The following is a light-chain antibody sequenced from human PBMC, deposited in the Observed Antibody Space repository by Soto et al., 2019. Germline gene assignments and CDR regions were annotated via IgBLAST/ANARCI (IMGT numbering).Light chain of an antibody. CDR1: QSVWSSY. J-gene: IGKJ3*01. V-gene: IGKV3-20*01. Sequence: EIVLTQSPGTLSLSPGERATLSCRASQSVWSSYLAWYQQKPGQTPRLLIYGASSRATGIPDRFSGSGSGTDFTLTISRLAHEDFAVYYCLQYGSSPFTFGPGTKVDVK. CDR2: GAS. CDR3: LQYGSSPFT.